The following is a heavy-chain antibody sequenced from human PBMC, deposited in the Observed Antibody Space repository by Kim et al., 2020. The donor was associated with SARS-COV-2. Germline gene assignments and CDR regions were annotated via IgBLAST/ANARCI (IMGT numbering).Heavy chain of an antibody. CDR1: GGSVSSGSYY. CDR2: IYYSGST. CDR3: ASKVPSSWYLHY. V-gene: IGHV4-61*01. J-gene: IGHJ4*02. D-gene: IGHD6-13*01. Sequence: SETLSLTCTVSGGSVSSGSYYWSWIRQPPGKGLEWIGYIYYSGSTNYNPSLKSRVTISVDTSKNQFSLKLSSVTAADTAVYYCASKVPSSWYLHYWGQGTLVTVSS.